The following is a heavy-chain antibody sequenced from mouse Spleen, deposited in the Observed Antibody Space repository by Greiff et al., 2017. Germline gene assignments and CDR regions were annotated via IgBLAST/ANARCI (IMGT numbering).Heavy chain of an antibody. J-gene: IGHJ2*01. V-gene: IGHV5-9-3*01. CDR2: ISSGGGNT. CDR3: ARHWVWSYFDY. Sequence: EVQLVESGGGLVKLGGSLKLSCAASGFTFSSYAMSWVRQTPEKRLEWVATISSGGGNTYYPDSVKGRFTISRDNAKKTLYLQMSSLKSEDTAMYYCARHWVWSYFDYWGQGTTLTVSS. D-gene: IGHD2-10*02. CDR1: GFTFSSYA.